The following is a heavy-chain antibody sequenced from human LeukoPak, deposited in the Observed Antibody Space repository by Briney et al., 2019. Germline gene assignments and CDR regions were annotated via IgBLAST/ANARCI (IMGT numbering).Heavy chain of an antibody. D-gene: IGHD5-18*01. Sequence: SETLSLTCAVSGGSISSSNWWSWVRQPPGKGLEWIGEIYHSGSTNYNPSLKSRVTISVDTSKNQFSLKLSSVTAADTAVYYCARGYSYGYKDYWGQGTLVTVSS. J-gene: IGHJ4*02. CDR1: GGSISSSNW. V-gene: IGHV4-4*02. CDR3: ARGYSYGYKDY. CDR2: IYHSGST.